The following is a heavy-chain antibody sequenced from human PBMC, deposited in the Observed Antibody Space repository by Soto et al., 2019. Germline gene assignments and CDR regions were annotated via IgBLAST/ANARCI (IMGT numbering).Heavy chain of an antibody. J-gene: IGHJ6*03. CDR2: ISSSSSTI. V-gene: IGHV3-48*01. CDR3: ARSGYDSYRYYYYYMEV. CDR1: GFTFSSYS. D-gene: IGHD5-12*01. Sequence: GGSLRLSCAASGFTFSSYSMNWVRQAPGKGLEWVSYISSSSSTIYYADSVKGRFTISRDNAKNSLYLQMNSLRAEDTAVYYCARSGYDSYRYYYYYMEVWGKGTTVTVSS.